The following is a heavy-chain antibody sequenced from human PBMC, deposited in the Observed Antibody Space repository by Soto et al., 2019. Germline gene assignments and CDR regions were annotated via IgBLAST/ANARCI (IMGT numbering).Heavy chain of an antibody. CDR2: INHRGIS. D-gene: IGHD1-7*01. CDR3: ARSDNRNSLYGVDV. Sequence: SETLSLTCAVNGGSLSGYYCSWIRQSPWKGLEWIGEINHRGISDYNPSLKSRVTISIDASKNHVTLELTSVTAADTAVYYCARSDNRNSLYGVDVWGQGTAVTVSS. J-gene: IGHJ6*02. CDR1: GGSLSGYY. V-gene: IGHV4-34*01.